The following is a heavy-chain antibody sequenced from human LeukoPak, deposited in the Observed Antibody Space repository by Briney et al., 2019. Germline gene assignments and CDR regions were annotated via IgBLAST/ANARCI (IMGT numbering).Heavy chain of an antibody. Sequence: ASVKVSCKASGYTFTSYDINWVRQATGQGLEWMGWMNPNSGNTNYAQKLQGRVTMTTDTSTSTAYIELRSLRSDDTAVYYCARDHDYGDYVDWGQGTLVTVSS. J-gene: IGHJ4*02. CDR1: GYTFTSYD. V-gene: IGHV1-18*01. CDR3: ARDHDYGDYVD. D-gene: IGHD4-17*01. CDR2: MNPNSGNT.